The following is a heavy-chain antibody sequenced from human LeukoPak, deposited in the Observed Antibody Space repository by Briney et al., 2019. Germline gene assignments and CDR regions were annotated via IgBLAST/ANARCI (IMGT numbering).Heavy chain of an antibody. CDR3: LQYNSGDT. CDR1: GYTFTDQY. Sequence: ASVKVSCKASGYTFTDQYIHWVQQAPGKGLEWMGRVDPEDGETVYAERFQGRVTMTADTSADTAYMEVSSLRAEDTAVYYCLQYNSGDTWGQGTLVTVSS. V-gene: IGHV1-69-2*01. CDR2: VDPEDGET. D-gene: IGHD3-10*01. J-gene: IGHJ5*02.